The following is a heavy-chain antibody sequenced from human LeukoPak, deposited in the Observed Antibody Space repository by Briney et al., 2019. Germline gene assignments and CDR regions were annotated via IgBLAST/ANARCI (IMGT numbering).Heavy chain of an antibody. CDR3: ARHRQTYYYGSGSTYDY. CDR2: INHSGST. CDR1: GGSFSGYY. J-gene: IGHJ4*02. V-gene: IGHV4-34*01. Sequence: SETLSLTCAVYGGSFSGYYWSWIRQPPGKGLEWIGEINHSGSTNYNPSLKSRVTISVDTSKNQFSPKLSSVTAADTAVYYCARHRQTYYYGSGSTYDYWGQGTLVTVSS. D-gene: IGHD3-10*01.